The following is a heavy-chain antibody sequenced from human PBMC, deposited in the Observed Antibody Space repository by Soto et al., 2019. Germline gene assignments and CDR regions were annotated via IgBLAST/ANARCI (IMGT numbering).Heavy chain of an antibody. Sequence: QVQLQESGPGLVKPSQTLSLTCTVSGASISNGGYYWSWIRQHPGKGLEWIGNIYDSGRIFYSPSLYSRVTISIDTSKNHFSLKVTSVTAADTAVYYCARDMERGMDVWGQGTTVTVS. D-gene: IGHD3-10*01. CDR1: GASISNGGYY. CDR2: IYDSGRI. V-gene: IGHV4-31*03. J-gene: IGHJ6*02. CDR3: ARDMERGMDV.